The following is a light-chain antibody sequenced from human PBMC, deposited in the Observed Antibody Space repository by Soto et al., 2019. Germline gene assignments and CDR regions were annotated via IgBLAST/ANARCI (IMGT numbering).Light chain of an antibody. Sequence: AIRMTQSPSSFSASTGDRVSITCRATQDIGTYLAWYQQIPGKAPKLLIYDASTLQTGVPSRFSGSGSGTDFTLTISYLQSEDFGTYYCQQYNSSTWTFGQGTKVEIK. CDR2: DAS. J-gene: IGKJ1*01. V-gene: IGKV1-8*01. CDR1: QDIGTY. CDR3: QQYNSSTWT.